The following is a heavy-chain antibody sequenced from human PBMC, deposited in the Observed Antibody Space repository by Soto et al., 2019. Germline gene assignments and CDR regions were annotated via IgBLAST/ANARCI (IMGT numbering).Heavy chain of an antibody. J-gene: IGHJ3*02. CDR3: ARDGDYYDSSGYFLRDAFDI. V-gene: IGHV3-66*01. CDR1: GFIVNSNY. Sequence: GGSLRLSCAASGFIVNSNYMSWIRQAPGKGLEWVSVIYSGGSTNYADSVKGRFTISRDNAKNSLYLQMNSLRAEDTAVYYCARDGDYYDSSGYFLRDAFDIWGQGTMVTVSS. D-gene: IGHD3-22*01. CDR2: IYSGGST.